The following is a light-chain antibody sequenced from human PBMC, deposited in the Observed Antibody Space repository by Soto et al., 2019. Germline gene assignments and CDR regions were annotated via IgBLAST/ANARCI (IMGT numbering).Light chain of an antibody. Sequence: QSALTQPASVSGSRGQSITISCTGTSSDVGNYDYVSWYQQYPGKAPKLMIYAVSRRPSGVSNRFSGSKSGNTASLTISGLQAEDEADYYCTSYTPSSTYVFGTGTKLTVL. J-gene: IGLJ1*01. CDR2: AVS. V-gene: IGLV2-14*03. CDR3: TSYTPSSTYV. CDR1: SSDVGNYDY.